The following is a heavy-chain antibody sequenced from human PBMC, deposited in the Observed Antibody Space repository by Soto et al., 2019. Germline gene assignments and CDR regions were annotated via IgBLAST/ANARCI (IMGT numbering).Heavy chain of an antibody. CDR2: INHSGST. CDR1: GGSFSGYY. Sequence: SETLSLTCAVYGGSFSGYYWSWIRQPPGKGLEWIGEINHSGSTSYNPSLKSRVTISVDTSKNQFSLKLSSVTAADTAVYYCARGRRRVYCSGGSCYSRAEYFQHWGQGTLVTVSS. D-gene: IGHD2-15*01. J-gene: IGHJ1*01. CDR3: ARGRRRVYCSGGSCYSRAEYFQH. V-gene: IGHV4-34*01.